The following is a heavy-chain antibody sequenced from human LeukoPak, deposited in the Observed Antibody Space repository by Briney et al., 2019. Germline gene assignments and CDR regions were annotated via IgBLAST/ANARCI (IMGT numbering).Heavy chain of an antibody. J-gene: IGHJ4*02. D-gene: IGHD3-22*01. CDR1: GFTFSSYE. V-gene: IGHV3-48*03. CDR2: ISSSGSTI. CDR3: ARCPDYYDSSEDY. Sequence: GGSLRLSCAASGFTFSSYEMNWVRQAPGKGLEWVSYISSSGSTIYYADSVKGRFTISRDNAKNSLYLQMNSLRAEDTAVYYCARCPDYYDSSEDYWGQGTLVTVSS.